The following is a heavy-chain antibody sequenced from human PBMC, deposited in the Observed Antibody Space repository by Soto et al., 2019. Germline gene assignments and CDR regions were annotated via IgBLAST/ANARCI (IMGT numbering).Heavy chain of an antibody. D-gene: IGHD2-15*01. CDR1: GGSINSGNYY. Sequence: SETLSLTCTVSGGSINSGNYYWSWIRHYPGKGLEWIGYITYSGTTDYNPSLKSRATISLDTSKNQFSLNLSSVTAADTAVYYCARWGDCSAGSCYLGLDYWGQGTLVTVSS. CDR3: ARWGDCSAGSCYLGLDY. V-gene: IGHV4-31*03. CDR2: ITYSGTT. J-gene: IGHJ4*02.